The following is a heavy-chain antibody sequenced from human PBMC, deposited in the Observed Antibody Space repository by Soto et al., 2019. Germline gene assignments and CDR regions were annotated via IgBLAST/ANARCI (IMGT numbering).Heavy chain of an antibody. V-gene: IGHV3-23*01. CDR1: GFAFSRYS. J-gene: IGHJ3*02. CDR3: AKDHFTGNGVLDDFDI. Sequence: PGGSLRLSCAATGFAFSRYSISWVRQAPGKGLEWVSFIGTADIYYADSVKGRFTISRDNSKNMVFLQMNSLRADDTAVYYCAKDHFTGNGVLDDFDIWGQGTMVTVSS. CDR2: IGTADI. D-gene: IGHD2-8*01.